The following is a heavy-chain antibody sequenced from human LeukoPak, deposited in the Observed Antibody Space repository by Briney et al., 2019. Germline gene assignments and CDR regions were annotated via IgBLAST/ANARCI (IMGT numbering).Heavy chain of an antibody. V-gene: IGHV3-74*01. D-gene: IGHD3-22*01. Sequence: GGSLRLSCAASGFTFSSYEMNWVRQAPGKGLVWVSRMNTDVSSTSYADSVKGRFTISRDNAKNMLYLQMNGLRVEDTAVYYCARGLGYDPSWGQGTLVTVSS. CDR2: MNTDVSST. CDR3: ARGLGYDPS. CDR1: GFTFSSYE. J-gene: IGHJ5*02.